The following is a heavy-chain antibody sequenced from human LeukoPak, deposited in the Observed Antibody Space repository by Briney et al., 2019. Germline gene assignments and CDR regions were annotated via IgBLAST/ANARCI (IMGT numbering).Heavy chain of an antibody. CDR1: GFTFSRYG. Sequence: PGGSLRLSCAASGFTFSRYGMTWVRQAPGKGLEWVSTISDTGDSTYYADSVKGRFTISRDNSKNTLYLQMNSLRAEDTAVYYCARDAAAGAEYWGQGTLVTVSS. J-gene: IGHJ4*02. D-gene: IGHD6-13*01. CDR3: ARDAAAGAEY. V-gene: IGHV3-23*01. CDR2: ISDTGDST.